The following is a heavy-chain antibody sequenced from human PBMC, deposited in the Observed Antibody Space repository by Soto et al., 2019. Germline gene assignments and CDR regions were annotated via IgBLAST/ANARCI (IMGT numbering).Heavy chain of an antibody. CDR1: GFTFSSYA. CDR2: ISYDGSNK. CDR3: ARSPQLYYDILTGYYPFDY. J-gene: IGHJ4*02. V-gene: IGHV3-30-3*01. Sequence: GGSLRLSCAASGFTFSSYAMHWVRQAPGKGLEWVAVISYDGSNKYYADSVKGRFTISRDNSKNTLYLQMNSLRAEDTAVYYCARSPQLYYDILTGYYPFDYWGQGTLVTVS. D-gene: IGHD3-9*01.